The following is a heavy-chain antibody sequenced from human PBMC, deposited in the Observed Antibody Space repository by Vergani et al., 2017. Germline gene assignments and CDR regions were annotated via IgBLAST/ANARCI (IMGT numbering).Heavy chain of an antibody. V-gene: IGHV3-30*02. J-gene: IGHJ4*02. Sequence: QVQLVESGGGVVQRGGSLRLSCATSGFTLSNYDMQWIRQGPGKGLEFVAFIQFDGSNQYYADSVKGRFILSRDFSKHTLYLQMNSMKTDDTATYYCAKHFRGWGINYWGQGTQVIVSS. D-gene: IGHD3-16*01. CDR2: IQFDGSNQ. CDR3: AKHFRGWGINY. CDR1: GFTLSNYD.